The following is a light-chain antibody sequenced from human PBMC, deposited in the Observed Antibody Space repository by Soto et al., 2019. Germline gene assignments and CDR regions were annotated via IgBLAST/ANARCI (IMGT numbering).Light chain of an antibody. CDR2: AAS. V-gene: IGKV1-9*01. Sequence: DIQLTQSPTFLSASVGPRVTITCRASQGVSSSLAWYQQKPGKAPNILIYAASTLQSGVPSRFSGSGSGTEFTLTIRSQQPEDCGTYYCQQLKNYPLTFGGGTKGEIK. CDR1: QGVSSS. CDR3: QQLKNYPLT. J-gene: IGKJ4*01.